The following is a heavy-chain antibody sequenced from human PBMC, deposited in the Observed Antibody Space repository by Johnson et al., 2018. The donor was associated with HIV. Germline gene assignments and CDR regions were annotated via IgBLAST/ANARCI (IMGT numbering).Heavy chain of an antibody. V-gene: IGHV3-7*05. CDR1: GFTFSNFW. J-gene: IGHJ3*01. CDR3: KISSSTGFEF. Sequence: VQLVESGGGLVQPGGSLRLSCAASGFTFSNFWMSWVRQAPGKGLEWVANIKQDGSEKYYLASVKGRFTISRDNAKNSLYLQMNSLRAEDTAVYYCKISSSTGFEFWGQGTMVT. D-gene: IGHD6-6*01. CDR2: IKQDGSEK.